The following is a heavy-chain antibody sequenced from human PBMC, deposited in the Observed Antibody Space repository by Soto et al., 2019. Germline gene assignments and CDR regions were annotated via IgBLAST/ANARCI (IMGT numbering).Heavy chain of an antibody. D-gene: IGHD2-15*01. CDR3: AKDWRDFSGGMGQLDY. Sequence: PGGPLRLSCAASGFTFSSYGMHWVRQAPGKGLEWVAVISYDGSNKYYADSVKGRFTISRDNSKNTLYLQMNSLRAEDTAVYYCAKDWRDFSGGMGQLDYLCQGNVVTVSS. V-gene: IGHV3-30*18. J-gene: IGHJ4*02. CDR2: ISYDGSNK. CDR1: GFTFSSYG.